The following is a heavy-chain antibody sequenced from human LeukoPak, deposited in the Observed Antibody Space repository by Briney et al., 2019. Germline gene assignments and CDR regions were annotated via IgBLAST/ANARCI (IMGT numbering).Heavy chain of an antibody. CDR2: INPNSGGT. Sequence: ASVKVSCKASGYTFTGYYMHWVRQAPGQGLEWMGWINPNSGGTKYAEMFQGRVTMTRDTSISTAYMELSRPTSDDTAVYYCARDVGGSYSEAVDCWGQGTLVTVSS. V-gene: IGHV1-2*02. CDR1: GYTFTGYY. J-gene: IGHJ4*02. CDR3: ARDVGGSYSEAVDC. D-gene: IGHD1-26*01.